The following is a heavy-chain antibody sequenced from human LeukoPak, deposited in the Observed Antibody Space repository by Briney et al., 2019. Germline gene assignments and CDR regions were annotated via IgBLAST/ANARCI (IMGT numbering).Heavy chain of an antibody. Sequence: ASVKVSCKASGYIFTSYDVHWVRQTTGQGLEWMGWMNPNSGKTGYAQKFHGRVTMARNTSISTAYMELSSLRSEDTAVYYCARAPMVRGVIPMRLAYWGQGTLVTVSS. CDR2: MNPNSGKT. CDR1: GYIFTSYD. J-gene: IGHJ4*02. D-gene: IGHD3-10*01. CDR3: ARAPMVRGVIPMRLAY. V-gene: IGHV1-8*01.